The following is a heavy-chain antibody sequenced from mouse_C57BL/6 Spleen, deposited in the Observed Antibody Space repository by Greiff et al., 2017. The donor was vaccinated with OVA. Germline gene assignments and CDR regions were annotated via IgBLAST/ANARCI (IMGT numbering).Heavy chain of an antibody. V-gene: IGHV1-64*01. D-gene: IGHD1-1*01. J-gene: IGHJ2*01. CDR1: GYTFTSYW. CDR3: ASRTITTVVAPDY. Sequence: QVQLQQPGAELVKPGASVKLSCKASGYTFTSYWMHWVKQRPGQGLEWIGMIHPNSGSTNYNEKFKSKATLTVDQSSSTAYMQLSSLTSEDSAVYYCASRTITTVVAPDYWGQGTTLTVSS. CDR2: IHPNSGST.